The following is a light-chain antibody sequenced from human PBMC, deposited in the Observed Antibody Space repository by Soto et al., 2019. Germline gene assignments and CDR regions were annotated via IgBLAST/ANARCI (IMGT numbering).Light chain of an antibody. Sequence: QSALTQPASVSGSPGQSITISCTGTSSDFGTNNLVSWYQHHPGKAPRLMIYDDIKRPSGVSNRFSGSKSGHTASLTISGLQAEDEAHYYCFSYAGSNTWVFGGGTKVTVL. CDR1: SSDFGTNNL. V-gene: IGLV2-23*01. J-gene: IGLJ3*02. CDR3: FSYAGSNTWV. CDR2: DDI.